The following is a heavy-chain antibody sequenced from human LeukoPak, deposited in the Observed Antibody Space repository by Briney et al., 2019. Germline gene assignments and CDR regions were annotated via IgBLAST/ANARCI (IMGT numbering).Heavy chain of an antibody. D-gene: IGHD4-17*01. Sequence: SGTLSLTCAVYGGSFSGYYWSWIRQPPGKGLEWIGEINHSGSTNYNPSLKSRVTISVDTSKNQFSLKLSSVTAADTAVYYCARTTVTSLYWYSDLWGRGTLVTVSS. CDR3: ARTTVTSLYWYSDL. J-gene: IGHJ2*01. V-gene: IGHV4-34*01. CDR2: INHSGST. CDR1: GGSFSGYY.